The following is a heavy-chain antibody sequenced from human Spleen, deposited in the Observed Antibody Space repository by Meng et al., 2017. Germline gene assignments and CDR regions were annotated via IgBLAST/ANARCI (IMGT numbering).Heavy chain of an antibody. CDR2: INYSGST. D-gene: IGHD3-22*01. CDR1: GGSFNDYY. V-gene: IGHV4-34*01. J-gene: IGHJ4*02. CDR3: ARGVRYDRSGYRLLTLFDN. Sequence: QVQLQQWGAGLLNPSETLSLTCAVHGGSFNDYYWSWIRQSPGKGLEWIGEINYSGSTNYNPSLESRVTISVDKSKNQFSRKLSSVTAADTAVYYCARGVRYDRSGYRLLTLFDNWGQGTLVTVSS.